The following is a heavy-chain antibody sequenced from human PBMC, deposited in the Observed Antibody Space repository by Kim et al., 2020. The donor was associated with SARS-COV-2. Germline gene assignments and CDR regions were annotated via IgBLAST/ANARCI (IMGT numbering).Heavy chain of an antibody. CDR3: ATPWYSSGWDYYGMDV. D-gene: IGHD6-19*01. Sequence: GGSLRLSCAASGFTFDDYAMHWVRQAPGKGLEWVSGISWNSGSIGYADSVKGRFTISRDNAKNSLYLQMNSLRAEDTALYYCATPWYSSGWDYYGMDVWGQGTTVTVSS. CDR2: ISWNSGSI. J-gene: IGHJ6*02. CDR1: GFTFDDYA. V-gene: IGHV3-9*01.